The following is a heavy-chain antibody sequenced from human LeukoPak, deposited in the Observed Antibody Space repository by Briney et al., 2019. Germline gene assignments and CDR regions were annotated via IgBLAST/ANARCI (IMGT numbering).Heavy chain of an antibody. J-gene: IGHJ4*02. V-gene: IGHV3-66*02. CDR3: ARAHGFLEWFVDY. CDR2: IYSGGST. CDR1: GFTVSSNY. D-gene: IGHD3-3*01. Sequence: PGGSLRLSCAASGFTVSSNYMSWVRQAPGKGLEWVSVIYSGGSTYYADSVKGRFTISRDNSKNTLYLQMNSLRAEDTAVYYCARAHGFLEWFVDYWGQGTLVTVSS.